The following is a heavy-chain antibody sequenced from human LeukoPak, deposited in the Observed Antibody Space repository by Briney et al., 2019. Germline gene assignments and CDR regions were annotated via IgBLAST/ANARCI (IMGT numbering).Heavy chain of an antibody. J-gene: IGHJ4*02. V-gene: IGHV3-23*01. CDR1: GFTFSIYA. D-gene: IGHD3-10*01. CDR2: ISGSGGST. CDR3: AKDVTYYGSGSYVDY. Sequence: GGSLRLSCAASGFTFSIYAMSWVRQAPGKGLEWVSSISGSGGSTYYADSVKGRFTISRDNSKNTLYLQMNSLRAEDTAVYYCAKDVTYYGSGSYVDYWGQGTLVTVSS.